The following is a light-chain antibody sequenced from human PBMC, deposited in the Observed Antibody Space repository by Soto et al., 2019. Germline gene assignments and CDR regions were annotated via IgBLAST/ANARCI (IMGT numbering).Light chain of an antibody. Sequence: QSALTQPASVSGSPGQSITISCTGTPNDVATYNLVSWHQHHPGKAPKVIIYEVIKRPSGVSDRFSGSKSGNTASLTISGLQAEDEADYFFCSYAGGNTFVFGGGTKLTVL. V-gene: IGLV2-23*02. CDR3: CSYAGGNTFV. J-gene: IGLJ2*01. CDR2: EVI. CDR1: PNDVATYNL.